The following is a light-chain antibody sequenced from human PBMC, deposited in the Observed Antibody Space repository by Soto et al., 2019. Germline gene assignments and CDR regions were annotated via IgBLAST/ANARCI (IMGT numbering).Light chain of an antibody. CDR2: DVS. V-gene: IGLV2-14*03. Sequence: QSALTQPASVSGSPGQSITISCTGTSSDVGGYKYVSWYQHHPGKAPKLMIYDVSNRPSGVSNRFSGSKSGNTASLTISGLQAEDEADYYCSSYTSSRTWVFGGGTKLTVL. CDR3: SSYTSSRTWV. J-gene: IGLJ3*02. CDR1: SSDVGGYKY.